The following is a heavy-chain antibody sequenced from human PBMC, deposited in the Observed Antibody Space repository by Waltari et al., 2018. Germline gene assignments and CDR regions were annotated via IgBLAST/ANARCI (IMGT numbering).Heavy chain of an antibody. D-gene: IGHD4-17*01. CDR2: IWYDGSNK. J-gene: IGHJ4*02. Sequence: QVQLVESGGGVVQPGRSLRLSCAASGFTFRSDGMHGVRQAPGKGLEWVAVIWYDGSNKYYADSVKGRFTISRDNSKNTLYLQMNSLRAEDTAMYYCAKVDYGDYSLDYWGQGTLVTVSS. CDR3: AKVDYGDYSLDY. V-gene: IGHV3-30*18. CDR1: GFTFRSDG.